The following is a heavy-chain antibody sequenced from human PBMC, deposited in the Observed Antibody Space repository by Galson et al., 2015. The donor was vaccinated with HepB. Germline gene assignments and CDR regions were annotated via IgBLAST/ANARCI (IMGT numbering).Heavy chain of an antibody. CDR3: TTDYGDYAFDY. CDR1: GFSFIDAY. CDR2: IKSDADGTAT. V-gene: IGHV3-15*01. Sequence: SLRLSCAASGFSFIDAYMSWVRQSPEKGLEWVGRIKSDADGTATDYAAPVKARFSISRDDSTNTLFLRMTSLRIEDTAVYYCTTDYGDYAFDYWGQGALVTVSS. J-gene: IGHJ4*02. D-gene: IGHD2-21*01.